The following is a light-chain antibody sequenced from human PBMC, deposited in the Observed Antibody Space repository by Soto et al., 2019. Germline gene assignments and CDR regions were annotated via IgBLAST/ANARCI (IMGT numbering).Light chain of an antibody. J-gene: IGKJ2*01. V-gene: IGKV3-15*01. CDR1: QSVARN. Sequence: EIVMTQSPAALSVSPGERATLSCRASQSVARNLAWYQQKPGQAPRFLIYGASTRATGIPARFTGSGSGTEFTLTISSLQSEDFAVYYCQQYNSWPSYPFGQGTKLQIK. CDR3: QQYNSWPSYP. CDR2: GAS.